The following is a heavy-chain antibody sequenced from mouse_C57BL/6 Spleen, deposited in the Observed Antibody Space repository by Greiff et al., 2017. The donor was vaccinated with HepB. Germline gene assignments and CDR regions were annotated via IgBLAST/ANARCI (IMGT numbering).Heavy chain of an antibody. CDR2: SRNKANDYTT. J-gene: IGHJ4*01. Sequence: EVKLMESGGGLVQSGRSLRLSCATSGFTFSDFYMEWVRQAPGKGLEWIAASRNKANDYTTEYSASVKGRFIVSRDTSQSILYLQMNALRAEDTAIYYCARDGDEYEAMDYWGQGTSVTVSS. D-gene: IGHD2-4*01. V-gene: IGHV7-1*01. CDR3: ARDGDEYEAMDY. CDR1: GFTFSDFY.